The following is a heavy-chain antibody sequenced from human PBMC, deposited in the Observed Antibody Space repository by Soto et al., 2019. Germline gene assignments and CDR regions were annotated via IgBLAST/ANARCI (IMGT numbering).Heavy chain of an antibody. J-gene: IGHJ4*02. V-gene: IGHV3-64D*08. CDR3: VTEPRIAVAGKPIDY. CDR2: ISSNGGST. CDR1: GFTFSSYA. Sequence: PGGSLRLSCSASGFTFSSYAMHWVRQAPGKGLEYVSAISSNGGSTYYADSVKGRFTISRDNSKNTLYLQMSSLRAEDTAVYYCVTEPRIAVAGKPIDYWGQGTLVTVSS. D-gene: IGHD6-19*01.